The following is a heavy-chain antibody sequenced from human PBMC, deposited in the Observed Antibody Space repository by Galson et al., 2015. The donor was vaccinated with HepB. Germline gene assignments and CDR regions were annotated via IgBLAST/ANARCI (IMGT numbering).Heavy chain of an antibody. V-gene: IGHV4-30-4*01. Sequence: TLSLTCTVSGGSISSGDYYWSWIRQPPGKGLEWIGYIYYSGSTYYNPSLKSRVTISVDTSKNQFSLKLSSVTAADTAVYYCARGGGGYSGYPGGVNWFDPWGQGTLVTVSS. CDR2: IYYSGST. J-gene: IGHJ5*02. CDR3: ARGGGGYSGYPGGVNWFDP. CDR1: GGSISSGDYY. D-gene: IGHD5-12*01.